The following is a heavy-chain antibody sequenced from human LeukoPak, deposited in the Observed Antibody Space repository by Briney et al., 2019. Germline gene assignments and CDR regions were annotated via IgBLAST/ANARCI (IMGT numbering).Heavy chain of an antibody. CDR2: ISSNGGST. V-gene: IGHV3-64*01. Sequence: GGSLRLSCAASGFTFSSYAMHWVRQAPGKGLEYVSAISSNGGSTYYANSVKGRFTISRDNSKNTLYLQMGSLRAEDMAVYYCAGGRQLWLSVIDYWGQGTLVTVSS. D-gene: IGHD5-18*01. CDR3: AGGRQLWLSVIDY. J-gene: IGHJ4*02. CDR1: GFTFSSYA.